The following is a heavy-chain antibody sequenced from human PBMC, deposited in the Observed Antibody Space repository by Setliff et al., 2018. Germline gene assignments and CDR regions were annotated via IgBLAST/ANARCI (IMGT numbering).Heavy chain of an antibody. CDR2: IYHSGST. CDR1: GYSISNDYF. Sequence: SETLSLTCTVSGYSISNDYFWGWIRQPPGKGLEWIGSIYHSGSTSYYPSLKSRVTISVDTSKNQFSLNLSSVTAADTAVYYCAKHRSYFDYWGQGTLVTVST. V-gene: IGHV4-38-2*02. J-gene: IGHJ4*02. CDR3: AKHRSYFDY.